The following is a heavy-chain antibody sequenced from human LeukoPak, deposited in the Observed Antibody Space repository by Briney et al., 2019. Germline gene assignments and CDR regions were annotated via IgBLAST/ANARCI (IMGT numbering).Heavy chain of an antibody. J-gene: IGHJ5*02. CDR2: ISGSGGST. CDR3: AKYGDLDPIEPMFDP. V-gene: IGHV3-23*01. Sequence: PGGSLRLSCAASGFTFSSYDMSWVRQAPGKGLEWVTAISGSGGSTYYADSVKGRFTISRDNSKNTLYLQMNSLRAEDTAVYYCAKYGDLDPIEPMFDPWGQGTLVTVSS. CDR1: GFTFSSYD. D-gene: IGHD4-17*01.